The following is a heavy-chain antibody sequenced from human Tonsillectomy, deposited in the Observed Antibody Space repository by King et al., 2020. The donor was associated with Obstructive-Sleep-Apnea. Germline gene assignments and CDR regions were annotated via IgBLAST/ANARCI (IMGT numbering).Heavy chain of an antibody. V-gene: IGHV3-7*01. CDR1: GFTFNSYW. J-gene: IGHJ6*02. Sequence: VQLVESGGGLVQPGGSLRLSCAASGFTFNSYWMSWVRQAPGKGLEWVANITQDGSETYFVDSVKGRFTISRDKAKSSLYLQMNSLRAEDTAMYYCAKCTRTSCYYYGMDVWGQGTTVTVSS. D-gene: IGHD2-2*01. CDR3: AKCTRTSCYYYGMDV. CDR2: ITQDGSET.